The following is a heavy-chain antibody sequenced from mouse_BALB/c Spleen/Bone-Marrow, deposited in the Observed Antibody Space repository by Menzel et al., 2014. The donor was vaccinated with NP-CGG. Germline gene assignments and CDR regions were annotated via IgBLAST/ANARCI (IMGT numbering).Heavy chain of an antibody. Sequence: VQLQQSGAELARPGASVKLSCKASGYTFTDYYINWVKQRTGQGLEWIGEIYPGSGNTYYNEKFKGKATLTADKSSSTAYMQLSSLTSEDSAVYFCARRYRYSYYAMDYWGQGTSVTVSS. V-gene: IGHV1-77*01. CDR3: ARRYRYSYYAMDY. CDR1: GYTFTDYY. D-gene: IGHD2-14*01. CDR2: IYPGSGNT. J-gene: IGHJ4*01.